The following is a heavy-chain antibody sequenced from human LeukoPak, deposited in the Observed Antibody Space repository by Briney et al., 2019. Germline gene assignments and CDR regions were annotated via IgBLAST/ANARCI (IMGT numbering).Heavy chain of an antibody. J-gene: IGHJ4*02. CDR1: GYTFTGYD. CDR3: SRGERGYSYGPYYFDY. CDR2: INPNSGGT. V-gene: IGHV1-2*04. Sequence: ASVKVSCKASGYTFTGYDMHWVRQAPGQGLEWMGWINPNSGGTNYAQKFQGWVTITRDTSNSTAYMELSRLRSDDTAVYYCSRGERGYSYGPYYFDYWGQGTLVTVSS. D-gene: IGHD5-18*01.